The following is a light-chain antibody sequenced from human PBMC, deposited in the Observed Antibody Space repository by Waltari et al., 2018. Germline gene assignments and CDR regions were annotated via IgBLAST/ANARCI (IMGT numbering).Light chain of an antibody. CDR1: QSVSSY. V-gene: IGKV3-11*01. Sequence: TLSLSPGERATLSCRASQSVSSYLAWYQQKPGQAPRLLIYDASNRATGIPARFSGSGSGTDFTLTISSLEPEDFAVYYCQQRSNWPPYTFGQGTKLEIK. CDR2: DAS. CDR3: QQRSNWPPYT. J-gene: IGKJ2*01.